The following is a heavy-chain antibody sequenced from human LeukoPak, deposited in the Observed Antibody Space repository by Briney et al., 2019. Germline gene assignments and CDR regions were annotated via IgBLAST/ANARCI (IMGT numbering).Heavy chain of an antibody. J-gene: IGHJ4*02. CDR1: GFTFSSYA. CDR2: ISGSGGSI. Sequence: PGGSLRLSCAASGFTFSSYAMSWVRQAPGKGVEWVSAISGSGGSIYYADSVKGRFTISRDNSKNTLYLQMNSLRAEDTAVYYCAKDVGSSGWFPFDYWGQGTLVTVSS. CDR3: AKDVGSSGWFPFDY. V-gene: IGHV3-23*01. D-gene: IGHD6-19*01.